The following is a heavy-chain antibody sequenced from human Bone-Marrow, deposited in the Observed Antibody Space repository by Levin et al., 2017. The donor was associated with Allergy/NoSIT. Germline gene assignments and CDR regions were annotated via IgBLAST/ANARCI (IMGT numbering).Heavy chain of an antibody. D-gene: IGHD5-24*01. CDR2: ISYDGSDK. Sequence: SCAASGFTFSIYGMHWVRQAPGKGLQWVAVISYDGSDKDYADSVKGRFTISRDNSKNTLYLQMNSLRAEDTAVYHCAKDAHSRWVQYGYFDHWGQGNLVTVSS. V-gene: IGHV3-30*18. CDR3: AKDAHSRWVQYGYFDH. CDR1: GFTFSIYG. J-gene: IGHJ4*02.